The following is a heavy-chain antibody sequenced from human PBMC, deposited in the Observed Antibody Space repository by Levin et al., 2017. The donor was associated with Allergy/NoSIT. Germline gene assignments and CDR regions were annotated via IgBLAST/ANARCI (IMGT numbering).Heavy chain of an antibody. Sequence: TGGSLRLSCAASGFTFSSYAMSWVRQAPGKGLEWVSAISGSGGSTYYADSVKGRFTIPRDNPKNTLYLQMNSLRAEDTAVYYCAKDQDCSGGSCYPGPEYFDYWGQGTLVTVSS. J-gene: IGHJ4*02. CDR1: GFTFSSYA. D-gene: IGHD2-15*01. CDR3: AKDQDCSGGSCYPGPEYFDY. V-gene: IGHV3-23*01. CDR2: ISGSGGST.